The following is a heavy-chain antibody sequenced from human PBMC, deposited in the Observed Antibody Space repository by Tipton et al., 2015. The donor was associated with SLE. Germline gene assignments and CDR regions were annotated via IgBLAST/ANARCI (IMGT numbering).Heavy chain of an antibody. V-gene: IGHV4-38-2*02. CDR2: IHHSGST. Sequence: TLSLTCSVSGYSVSSGYYWGWIRQPPGKGLEWIGIIHHSGSTYFNPSLKSRVTISVDTSKNQFSLKLSSVTAADTAVYYCARHSSPGGIAAADSFDYWGQGTLVTVSS. CDR3: ARHSSPGGIAAADSFDY. J-gene: IGHJ4*02. D-gene: IGHD6-13*01. CDR1: GYSVSSGYY.